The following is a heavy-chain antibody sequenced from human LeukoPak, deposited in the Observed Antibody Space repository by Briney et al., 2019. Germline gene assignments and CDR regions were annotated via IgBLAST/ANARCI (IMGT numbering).Heavy chain of an antibody. Sequence: GGSLRLSCATSGFTFDDYGMAWVRQVPGKGLEWVSATGTAGDPYYPGSVKGRFTISRENAKNSLYLQMNSLRAGDTAVYYCARSSSSWNFDYWGQGTLVTVSS. CDR2: TGTAGDP. CDR3: ARSSSSWNFDY. V-gene: IGHV3-13*05. D-gene: IGHD6-13*01. CDR1: GFTFDDYG. J-gene: IGHJ4*02.